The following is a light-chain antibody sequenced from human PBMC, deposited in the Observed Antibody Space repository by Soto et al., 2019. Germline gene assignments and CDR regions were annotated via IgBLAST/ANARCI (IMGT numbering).Light chain of an antibody. CDR3: QQSYSTPPT. CDR1: QSISSY. Sequence: DIQMTQSPSSQSASVGDRVTITCRASQSISSYLNWYQQKPGKAPKLLIYAASSLQSGVPSRFRGSGSGTDFTLTISSLQPEDFATYYCQQSYSTPPTFGQGTKLEIK. J-gene: IGKJ2*01. V-gene: IGKV1-39*01. CDR2: AAS.